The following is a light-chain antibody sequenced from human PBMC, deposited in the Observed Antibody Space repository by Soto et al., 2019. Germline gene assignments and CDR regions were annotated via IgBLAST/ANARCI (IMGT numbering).Light chain of an antibody. CDR3: QQRANWPWT. CDR1: QSVPSY. V-gene: IGKV3-11*01. Sequence: EIVLAQSPAILSLSPGERATLSCRASQSVPSYLAWYQQKPGQAPRLLIYDASNRSTGIPARFSGSGSGTDFTLSISSLVPEDFAVYYCQQRANWPWTFGQGTKVEIK. CDR2: DAS. J-gene: IGKJ1*01.